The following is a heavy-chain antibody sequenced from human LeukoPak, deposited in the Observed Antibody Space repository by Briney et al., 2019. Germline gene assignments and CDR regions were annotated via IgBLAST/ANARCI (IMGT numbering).Heavy chain of an antibody. Sequence: ASVKVSCKASGYTFTSYYMHWVRQAPGQGLEWMGIINARGGSTSYAQKFQGRVTMTRDTSTSTVYMELSSLRSEDTAVYYCARGGVGFLEWIGAVREYFQHWGQGTLVTVSS. V-gene: IGHV1-46*01. CDR1: GYTFTSYY. D-gene: IGHD3-3*01. CDR3: ARGGVGFLEWIGAVREYFQH. J-gene: IGHJ1*01. CDR2: INARGGST.